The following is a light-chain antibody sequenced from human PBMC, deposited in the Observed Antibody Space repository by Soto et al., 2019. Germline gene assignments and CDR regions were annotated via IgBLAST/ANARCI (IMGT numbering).Light chain of an antibody. CDR3: QQYNDYSTWT. CDR1: QSVSRW. CDR2: DAS. J-gene: IGKJ1*01. V-gene: IGKV1-5*01. Sequence: DIQMTQSPSTLSASVGDRVTITCRASQSVSRWVAWYQQKPGEAPKVLIWDASSLQRGVPSRFSGSGSGTEFTLTISSLXPDDFASYYCQQYNDYSTWTFGQGTKVDIK.